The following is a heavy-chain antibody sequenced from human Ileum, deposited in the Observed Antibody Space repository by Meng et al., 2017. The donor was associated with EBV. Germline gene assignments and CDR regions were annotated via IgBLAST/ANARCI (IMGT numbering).Heavy chain of an antibody. CDR2: ISSSSNII. CDR3: ARGRSWFDP. J-gene: IGHJ5*02. CDR1: GLTFSDSS. Sequence: QVQLVESGGDLVKPGGSLRLSCAASGLTFSDSSMTWIRQAPGKGMEWIAFISSSSNIIYYTDSVKGRFTVSRDNAKNSLFLQMNSLRAEDTAAYFCARGRSWFDPWGQGTLVTVSS. V-gene: IGHV3-11*01.